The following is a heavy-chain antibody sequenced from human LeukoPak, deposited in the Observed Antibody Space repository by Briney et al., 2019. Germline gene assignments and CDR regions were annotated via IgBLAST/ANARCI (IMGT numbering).Heavy chain of an antibody. D-gene: IGHD4-17*01. CDR2: ISSSSSTI. CDR3: ASYGDYDFDY. CDR1: GFTFSSYS. Sequence: PGGSLRLSCAASGFTFSSYSMNWVRQAPGKGLEWVSYISSSSSTIYYADSVKGRFIISRDNAKNSLYLQMNSLRAEDTAVYYCASYGDYDFDYRGQRTLVTVSS. V-gene: IGHV3-48*01. J-gene: IGHJ4*02.